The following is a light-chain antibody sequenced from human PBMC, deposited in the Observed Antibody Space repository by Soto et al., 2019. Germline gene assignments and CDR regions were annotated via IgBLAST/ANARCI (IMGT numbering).Light chain of an antibody. V-gene: IGKV1-33*01. CDR3: QHYNSYSEA. CDR1: QDISNY. J-gene: IGKJ1*01. Sequence: DLQMTQSPSSLSASVGETVTITCQASQDISNYLNWYQQRPGKAPKLLIYDASNLETGVPSRFSGSGSGTDFTFTISSLQPEDIATYYCQHYNSYSEAFGQGTKVELK. CDR2: DAS.